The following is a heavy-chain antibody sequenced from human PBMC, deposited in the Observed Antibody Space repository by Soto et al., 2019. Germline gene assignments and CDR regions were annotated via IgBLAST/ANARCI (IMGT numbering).Heavy chain of an antibody. J-gene: IGHJ6*02. V-gene: IGHV1-69*01. Sequence: QVQLVQSGAEVKKPGASVKVSCKASGYTFTSYDISWVRQAPGQGLEWMGGIIPIFGTANYAQKFQGRVTITADESTSTAYMELSSLRSEDTAVYYCARDREHDIRNYGMDVWGQGTTVTVSS. CDR1: GYTFTSYD. CDR2: IIPIFGTA. D-gene: IGHD3-9*01. CDR3: ARDREHDIRNYGMDV.